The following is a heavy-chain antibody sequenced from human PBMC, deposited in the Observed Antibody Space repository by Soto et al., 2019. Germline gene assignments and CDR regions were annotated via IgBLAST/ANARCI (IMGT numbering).Heavy chain of an antibody. J-gene: IGHJ4*02. CDR1: GGSISSGGYY. Sequence: SETLSLTCSVSGGSISSGGYYWSWIRQHPGKGLEWIGYIYDSGSTYYNPSLRSRVTISVDTSKNQFSLKLSSVTAADTAVYYCARRYGASFDYWGQGTLVTVSS. V-gene: IGHV4-31*03. CDR3: ARRYGASFDY. CDR2: IYDSGST. D-gene: IGHD4-17*01.